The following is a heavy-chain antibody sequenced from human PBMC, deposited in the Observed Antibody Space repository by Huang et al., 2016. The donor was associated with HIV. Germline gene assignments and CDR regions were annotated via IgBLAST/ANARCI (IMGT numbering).Heavy chain of an antibody. CDR2: INHFGST. CDR3: ARDATKNPRGWFDP. Sequence: QVHLQQWGAGLLKSAETLSLTCAVYGGSLSGYYWSWLRQTPGKGLEWIGEINHFGSTNYNPSRKSRVSISMDGSKKQFSLKLRSISDADTAVYFCARDATKNPRGWFDPWGQGTLVTVSS. D-gene: IGHD3-10*01. J-gene: IGHJ5*02. V-gene: IGHV4-34*02. CDR1: GGSLSGYY.